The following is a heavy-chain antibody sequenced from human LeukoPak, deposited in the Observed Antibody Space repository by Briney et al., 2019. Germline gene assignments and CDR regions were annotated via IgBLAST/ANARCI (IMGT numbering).Heavy chain of an antibody. D-gene: IGHD1-20*01. J-gene: IGHJ6*02. CDR3: ASNWNHLRGYGMDV. V-gene: IGHV3-7*01. Sequence: GGSLRLSCTASGFTFSRNWMSWVRQIPGKGLEWVANIKQDGSEKHYMDSVNGRFTISRDNARNSLYLQMSSLRVEDTAVYYCASNWNHLRGYGMDVWGQGTTVTVSS. CDR1: GFTFSRNW. CDR2: IKQDGSEK.